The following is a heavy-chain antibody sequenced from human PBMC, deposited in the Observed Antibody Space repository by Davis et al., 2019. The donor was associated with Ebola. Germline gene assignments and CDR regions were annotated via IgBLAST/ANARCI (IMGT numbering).Heavy chain of an antibody. D-gene: IGHD3-3*01. CDR1: GLTFSTYW. J-gene: IGHJ4*02. Sequence: GESLKISCAVSGLTFSTYWMSWVRQAPGKGLEWVANIKTDGSEEHYVDSVKGRFSMSRDNAKNSLSLQLDSLRDEDTAVYYCARWGLRGNYDSWSGSDYYFDYWGQGTLVIVSS. CDR2: IKTDGSEE. V-gene: IGHV3-7*01. CDR3: ARWGLRGNYDSWSGSDYYFDY.